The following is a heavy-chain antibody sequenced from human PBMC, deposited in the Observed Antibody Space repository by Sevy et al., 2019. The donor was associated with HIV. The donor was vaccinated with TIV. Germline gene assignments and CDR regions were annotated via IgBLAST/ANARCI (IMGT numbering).Heavy chain of an antibody. CDR2: ISGSGGST. Sequence: GGSLRLSCAASGFTFSSYAMSWVRQAPGKGLEWVSGISGSGGSTYYADSVKGRFTISRDNSKNTLYLQMNSLRAEDMAVYYCAKERGVPCGAYYFDYWGQGTLVTVSS. J-gene: IGHJ4*02. CDR3: AKERGVPCGAYYFDY. CDR1: GFTFSSYA. D-gene: IGHD1-1*01. V-gene: IGHV3-23*01.